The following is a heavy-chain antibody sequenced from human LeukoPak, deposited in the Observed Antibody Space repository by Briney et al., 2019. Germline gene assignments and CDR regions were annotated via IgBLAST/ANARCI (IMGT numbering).Heavy chain of an antibody. CDR2: ISSDGSST. V-gene: IGHV3-74*01. CDR3: VKEFGGHSYGAYFDY. CDR1: GFTFSSYW. Sequence: PGGSLRLSCAASGFTFSSYWMNWVRQAPGKGLVWISRISSDGSSTTYADSVKGRFTISRDNSKNTLYLQMNSLRVEDTAVYYCVKEFGGHSYGAYFDYWGQGTLVTVSS. J-gene: IGHJ4*02. D-gene: IGHD5-18*01.